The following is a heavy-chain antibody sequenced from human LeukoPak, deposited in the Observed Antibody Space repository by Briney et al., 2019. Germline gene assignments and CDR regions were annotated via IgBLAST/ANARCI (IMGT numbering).Heavy chain of an antibody. CDR2: IYNRGNT. D-gene: IGHD1-26*01. CDR1: GDSISTYY. J-gene: IGHJ4*02. CDR3: ARGPMQPSGTYYVDYLDY. Sequence: SETLSLTCSVSGDSISTYYWSWIRQPPGQGLEWIGYIYNRGNTNYNPSLKSRVTISVDTSKNQFSLKLSSVTAADAAVYYCARGPMQPSGTYYVDYLDYWGQGTLVTVSS. V-gene: IGHV4-59*01.